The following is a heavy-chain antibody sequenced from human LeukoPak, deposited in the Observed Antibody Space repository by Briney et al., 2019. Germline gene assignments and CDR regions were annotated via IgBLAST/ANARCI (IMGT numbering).Heavy chain of an antibody. D-gene: IGHD5-18*01. Sequence: ASVKVSCKASAYTFTTYGISWVRQAAGQGPGGMGWINPYNGDTNYAQKLQGRVTMTTDTSTSTAYMELRSLRSDDTAVYYCARVMHWDKVMARGRGMDVWGQGTTVTVSS. CDR1: AYTFTTYG. CDR3: ARVMHWDKVMARGRGMDV. V-gene: IGHV1-18*01. CDR2: INPYNGDT. J-gene: IGHJ6*02.